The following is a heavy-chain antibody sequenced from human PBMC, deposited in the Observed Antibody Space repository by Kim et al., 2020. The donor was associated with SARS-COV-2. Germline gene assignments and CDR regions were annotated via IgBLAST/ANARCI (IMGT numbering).Heavy chain of an antibody. J-gene: IGHJ6*03. CDR3: ARGAGGHYYYMDV. D-gene: IGHD2-8*02. Sequence: YYADSMKGRFTISRDNSKNTLYLQMNSLRAEDTAVYYCARGAGGHYYYMDVWGKGTTVTVSS. V-gene: IGHV3-30*01.